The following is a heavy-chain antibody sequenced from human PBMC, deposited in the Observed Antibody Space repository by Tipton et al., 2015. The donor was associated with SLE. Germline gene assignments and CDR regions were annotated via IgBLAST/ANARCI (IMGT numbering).Heavy chain of an antibody. CDR3: TRGSRVTISGVVNYYYYMDV. CDR1: GFSVSNNY. V-gene: IGHV3-30*03. CDR2: ISPDGTNT. J-gene: IGHJ6*03. Sequence: RSLRLSCAASGFSVSNNYMSWVRQAPGKGLEWVTLISPDGTNTYYADSVKGRFTISRDNAKNTLYLQMNSLRGEDTAVYYCTRGSRVTISGVVNYYYYMDVWDKGTTVTVSS. D-gene: IGHD3-3*01.